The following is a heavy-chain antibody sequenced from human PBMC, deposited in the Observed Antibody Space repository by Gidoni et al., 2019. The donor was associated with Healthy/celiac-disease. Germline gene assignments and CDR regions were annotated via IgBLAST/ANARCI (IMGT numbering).Heavy chain of an antibody. V-gene: IGHV3-66*01. J-gene: IGHJ6*02. CDR1: GFTVSSNY. CDR2: IYSGGST. D-gene: IGHD6-13*01. Sequence: EVQLVESGGGLVQPGGSLRLSCAASGFTVSSNYMSWVRQAPGKGLEWVSVIYSGGSTYYADSVKGRFTISRDNSKNTLYLQMNSLRAEDTAVYYCARDRDSRGNFYYYGMDVWGQGTTVTVSS. CDR3: ARDRDSRGNFYYYGMDV.